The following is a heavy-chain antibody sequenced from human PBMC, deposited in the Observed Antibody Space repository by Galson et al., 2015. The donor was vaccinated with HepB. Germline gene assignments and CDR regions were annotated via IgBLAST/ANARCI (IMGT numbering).Heavy chain of an antibody. CDR3: AREPFNGTVNGYADN. D-gene: IGHD3-9*01. J-gene: IGHJ4*02. CDR1: GFTFSNYG. V-gene: IGHV3-33*01. Sequence: SLRLSCATSGFTFSNYGMHWVRQAPGKGLEWVAVLWYDGINKYYGDSVRGRFSISRDNSKNTLYLQMNSLRAEDTAVYHCAREPFNGTVNGYADNWGQGTLVTVSS. CDR2: LWYDGINK.